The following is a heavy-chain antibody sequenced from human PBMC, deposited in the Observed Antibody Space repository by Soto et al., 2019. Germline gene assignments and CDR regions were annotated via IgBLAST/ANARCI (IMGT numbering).Heavy chain of an antibody. CDR3: ARHITMVRGIDF. J-gene: IGHJ4*02. CDR2: VYFNENT. CDR1: GGSISSGGYY. D-gene: IGHD3-10*01. Sequence: QVQLLESGPGLVKSSETLSLTCSISGGSISSGGYYWSWVRQRPGKGLEWIGYVYFNENTYYNPSLKTRVSISVGSSKSPFSLRLSSVTAADAAIYYCARHITMVRGIDFWGPGISVSVSS. V-gene: IGHV4-31*03.